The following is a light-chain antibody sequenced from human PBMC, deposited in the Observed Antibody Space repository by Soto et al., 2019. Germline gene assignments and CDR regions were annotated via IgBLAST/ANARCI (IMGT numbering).Light chain of an antibody. CDR1: ISDFVVYNY. Sequence: QSVLTQPASVSGSPGQSITISCTGTISDFVVYNYVSWYQQHPGKAPKLMIYGVSNRPSGVSNRFSGSKSGNTASLTISGLQAEDEADYYCSSYTSSSTLVFGTGTKVTVL. CDR3: SSYTSSSTLV. J-gene: IGLJ1*01. V-gene: IGLV2-14*01. CDR2: GVS.